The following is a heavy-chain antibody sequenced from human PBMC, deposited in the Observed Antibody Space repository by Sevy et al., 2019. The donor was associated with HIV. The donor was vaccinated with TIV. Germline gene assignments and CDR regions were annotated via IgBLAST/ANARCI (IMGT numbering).Heavy chain of an antibody. CDR3: ARVLKSAVVRGPYYYYMDV. D-gene: IGHD3-10*01. CDR1: GYTFTSYG. J-gene: IGHJ6*03. V-gene: IGHV1-18*01. CDR2: ISAYNGNT. Sequence: ASVKVSCKASGYTFTSYGISWVRQAPGQGLEWMGWISAYNGNTNYAQKLQGRVTMTTDTSTSTAYMELRSLRSDDTAVYYCARVLKSAVVRGPYYYYMDVWGKGTTVTVSS.